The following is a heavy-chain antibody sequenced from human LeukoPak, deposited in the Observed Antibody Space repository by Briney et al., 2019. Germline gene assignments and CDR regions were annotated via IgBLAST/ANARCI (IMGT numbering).Heavy chain of an antibody. D-gene: IGHD6-13*01. J-gene: IGHJ4*02. Sequence: PSETLSLTCTVSDGSISSYYWSWIRQPPGKGLEWIGYIYYSGSTNYNPSLKSRVTISVDTSKNQFSLKLSSVTAADTAVYYCARDHGSWYSGYWGQGTLVTVSS. V-gene: IGHV4-59*01. CDR2: IYYSGST. CDR3: ARDHGSWYSGY. CDR1: DGSISSYY.